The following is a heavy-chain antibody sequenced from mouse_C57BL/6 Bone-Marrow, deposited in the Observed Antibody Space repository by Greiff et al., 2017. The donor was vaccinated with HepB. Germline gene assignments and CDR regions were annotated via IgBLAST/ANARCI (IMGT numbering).Heavy chain of an antibody. CDR2: IDPETGGT. CDR3: TRKNSNSWFAY. J-gene: IGHJ3*01. V-gene: IGHV1-15*01. D-gene: IGHD2-5*01. Sequence: QVQLKESGAELVRPGASVTLSCKASGYTFTDYEMHWVKQTPVHGLEWIGAIDPETGGTAYNQKFKGKAILTADKSSSTAYMELRSLTSEDSAVYYCTRKNSNSWFAYWGQGTLVTVSA. CDR1: GYTFTDYE.